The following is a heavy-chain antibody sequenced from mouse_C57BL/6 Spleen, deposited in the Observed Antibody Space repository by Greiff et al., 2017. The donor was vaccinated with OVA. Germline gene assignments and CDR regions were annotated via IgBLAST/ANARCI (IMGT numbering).Heavy chain of an antibody. CDR3: SRNPSTEDYFDY. D-gene: IGHD4-1*02. J-gene: IGHJ2*01. Sequence: QVQLQQSGPGLVQPSQSLSITCTVSGFSLTSYGVHWVRQSPGKGLEWLGVIWSGGGTDYNAAFISRLSISKDNSKSQVFFKMNSLQADDTAIYYCSRNPSTEDYFDYWGQGTTLTVSS. CDR2: IWSGGGT. CDR1: GFSLTSYG. V-gene: IGHV2-2*01.